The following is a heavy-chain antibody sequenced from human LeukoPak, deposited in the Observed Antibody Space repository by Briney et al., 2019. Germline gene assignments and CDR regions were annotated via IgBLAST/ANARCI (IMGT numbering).Heavy chain of an antibody. J-gene: IGHJ4*02. CDR1: GFTFSSYG. V-gene: IGHV3-30*02. CDR3: AKDLSDYGDYGPEDY. CDR2: IRYDGSNK. D-gene: IGHD4-17*01. Sequence: GGSLRLSCAASGFTFSSYGMHWVRQAPGKGLEWMAFIRYDGSNKYYADSVKGRFTISRDNSKNTLYLQMNSLRAEDTAVYYCAKDLSDYGDYGPEDYWGQGTLVTVSS.